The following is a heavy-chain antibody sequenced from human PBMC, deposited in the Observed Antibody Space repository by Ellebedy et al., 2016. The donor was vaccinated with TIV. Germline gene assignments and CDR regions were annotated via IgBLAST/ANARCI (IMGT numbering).Heavy chain of an antibody. CDR1: GDRISSNSAN. Sequence: MPSETLSLTCAISGDRISSNSANWNWFRQSPSGGLEWLGRTYYRSKWFNDYAVYVTSRITINPDTSKNQFSLQLNSVTPEDTAVYYCARAPAGGPVDYWGQGTLVTVSS. D-gene: IGHD6-25*01. CDR3: ARAPAGGPVDY. J-gene: IGHJ4*02. CDR2: TYYRSKWFN. V-gene: IGHV6-1*01.